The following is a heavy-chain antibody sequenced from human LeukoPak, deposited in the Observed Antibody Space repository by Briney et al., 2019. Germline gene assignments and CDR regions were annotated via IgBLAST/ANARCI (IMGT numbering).Heavy chain of an antibody. CDR2: ISYDESDK. J-gene: IGHJ2*01. CDR3: AKFGGHGGAYWYFDL. CDR1: GFTFSSYA. V-gene: IGHV3-30-3*02. Sequence: PGGSLRLSCAASGFTFSSYAMHWVRQAPGKGLEWVAVISYDESDKYYADSVKGRFTVSRDNSKNVLYLQMNSLRAEDTAVYFCAKFGGHGGAYWYFDLWGRGTLVTVSS. D-gene: IGHD3-16*01.